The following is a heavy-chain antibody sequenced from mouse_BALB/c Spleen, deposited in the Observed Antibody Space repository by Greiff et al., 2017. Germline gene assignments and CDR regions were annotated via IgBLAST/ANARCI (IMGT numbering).Heavy chain of an antibody. D-gene: IGHD2-2*01. CDR3: ARDGYDGSWFAY. V-gene: IGHV5-9-4*01. J-gene: IGHJ3*01. Sequence: EVMLVESGGGLVKPGGSLKLSCAASGFTFSSYAMSWVRQSPEKRLEWVAEISSGGSYTYYPDTVTGRFTISRDNAKNTLYLEMSSLRSEDTAMYYCARDGYDGSWFAYWGQGTLVTVSA. CDR2: ISSGGSYT. CDR1: GFTFSSYA.